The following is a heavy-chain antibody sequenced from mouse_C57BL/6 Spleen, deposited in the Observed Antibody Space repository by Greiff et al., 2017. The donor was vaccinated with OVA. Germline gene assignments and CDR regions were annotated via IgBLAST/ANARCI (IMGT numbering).Heavy chain of an antibody. CDR2: IDPSDSYT. V-gene: IGHV1-69*01. CDR3: ARGPDSSGYRYFDY. D-gene: IGHD3-2*02. J-gene: IGHJ2*01. CDR1: GYTFTSYW. Sequence: QVQLKQPGAELVMPGASVKLSCKASGYTFTSYWMHWVKQRPGQGLEWIGEIDPSDSYTNYNQKFKGKSTLTVDKSSSTAYMQLSSLTSEDSAVYYCARGPDSSGYRYFDYWGQGTTLTVSS.